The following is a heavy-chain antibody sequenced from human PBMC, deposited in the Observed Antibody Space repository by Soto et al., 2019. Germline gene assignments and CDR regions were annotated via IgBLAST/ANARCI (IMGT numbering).Heavy chain of an antibody. D-gene: IGHD3-10*01. CDR3: ARHEARFGELQLEFYPPMDV. J-gene: IGHJ6*02. CDR1: GGSISSSSYY. CDR2: IYYSGST. Sequence: SETLSLTCTVSGGSISSSSYYWGWIRQPPGKGLEWIGSIYYSGSTYYNPSLKSRVTISVDTSKNQFSLKLSSVTAADTALYYCARHEARFGELQLEFYPPMDVWGQGTTVTVSS. V-gene: IGHV4-39*01.